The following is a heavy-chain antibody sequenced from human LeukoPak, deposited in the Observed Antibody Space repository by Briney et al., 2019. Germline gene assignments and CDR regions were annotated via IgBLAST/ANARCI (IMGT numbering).Heavy chain of an antibody. CDR1: GGSISSYY. D-gene: IGHD3-22*01. J-gene: IGHJ4*02. V-gene: IGHV4-4*07. CDR2: IYTSGST. Sequence: SETLSLTCTVSGGSISSYYWSWIRQPAGKGLEWIGRIYTSGSTNYNPSLKSRVTMSVDTSKNQFSLKLSSVTAAGTAVYYCARAGYYYDGSGYYYADYWGQGTLVTVSS. CDR3: ARAGYYYDGSGYYYADY.